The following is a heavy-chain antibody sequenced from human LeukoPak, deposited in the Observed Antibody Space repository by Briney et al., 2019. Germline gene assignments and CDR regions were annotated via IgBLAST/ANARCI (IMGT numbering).Heavy chain of an antibody. J-gene: IGHJ5*02. D-gene: IGHD3-10*01. V-gene: IGHV4-39*07. CDR2: IYYRGST. Sequence: SETLSLTCTVSGGSISSSSYSWGVIRQPPGKGLEWIANIYYRGSTSYNPSLKSRVTISVDTSKNQFSLKLTSVTAADTAVYYCARRRMVRGVWGTGWFDPWGQGTLVTVSS. CDR1: GGSISSSSYS. CDR3: ARRRMVRGVWGTGWFDP.